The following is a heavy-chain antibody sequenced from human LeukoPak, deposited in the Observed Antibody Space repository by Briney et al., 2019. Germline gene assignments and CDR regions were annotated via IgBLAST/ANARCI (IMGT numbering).Heavy chain of an antibody. J-gene: IGHJ4*02. D-gene: IGHD3-9*01. CDR1: GYTFTSYG. V-gene: IGHV1-18*01. CDR3: ARVHYDILTGYSYFDY. Sequence: ASVKVSCKASGYTFTSYGISWVRQAPGQGLEWMGWISAYNDNTNYAQKLQGRVTMTTDTSTSTAYMELRSLRSVDTAVYYCARVHYDILTGYSYFDYWGQGTLVTVSS. CDR2: ISAYNDNT.